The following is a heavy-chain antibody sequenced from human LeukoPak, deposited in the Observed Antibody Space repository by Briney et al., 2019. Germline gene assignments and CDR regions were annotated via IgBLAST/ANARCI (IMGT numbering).Heavy chain of an antibody. CDR1: GFTFSSYS. CDR3: ARGRFVLDYYRFDY. J-gene: IGHJ4*02. V-gene: IGHV3-21*01. D-gene: IGHD3-22*01. Sequence: PGGSLRLSCAASGFTFSSYSMNWVCQAPGKGLEWVSSISSSSSYIYYADSVKGRFTISRDNAKNSLYLQMNSLRAEDTAVYYCARGRFVLDYYRFDYWGQGTLVTVSS. CDR2: ISSSSSYI.